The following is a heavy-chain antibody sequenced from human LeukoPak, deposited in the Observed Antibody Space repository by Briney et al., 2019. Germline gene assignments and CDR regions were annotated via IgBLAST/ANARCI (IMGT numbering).Heavy chain of an antibody. CDR1: GGSISSFY. CDR2: IYSSGST. CDR3: ARGTYGSGSDMDV. D-gene: IGHD3-10*01. Sequence: SETLSLTCTVSGGSISSFYWSWIRQPPGKGLEWIGYIYSSGSTNYNPSLKSRVTISVDTSKNQFSLKLSSVTAADTAVYYCARGTYGSGSDMDVWGQGTTVTVSS. V-gene: IGHV4-59*12. J-gene: IGHJ6*02.